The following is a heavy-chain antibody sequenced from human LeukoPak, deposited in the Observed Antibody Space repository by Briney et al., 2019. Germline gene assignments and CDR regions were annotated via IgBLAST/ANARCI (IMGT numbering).Heavy chain of an antibody. CDR3: ATDSFTVVVPAAKGP. CDR2: IKSKIDGGTT. J-gene: IGHJ5*02. Sequence: GGSLRLSCAASGFTFSNAWMSWVRQAPGKGLEWVGRIKSKIDGGTTLYAAPVKGRFTISRDDSKDTLYLQMNSLKTEDTAVYYCATDSFTVVVPAAKGPWGQGTLVTVSS. V-gene: IGHV3-15*01. D-gene: IGHD2-2*01. CDR1: GFTFSNAW.